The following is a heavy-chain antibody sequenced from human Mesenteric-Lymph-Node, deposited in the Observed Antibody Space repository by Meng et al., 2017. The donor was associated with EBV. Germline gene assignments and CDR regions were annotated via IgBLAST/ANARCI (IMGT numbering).Heavy chain of an antibody. CDR2: IYHSGST. CDR1: GGSISSYY. Sequence: QVQLQGSGPGLVKPSETLSLTCTVSGGSISSYYWSWIRQPPEKGLEWIGYIYHSGSTNYNPSLKSRVSMSIDTSNNQFSLNLRSVTTEDTAVYYCARGSAASDYWGQGTLVTVSS. CDR3: ARGSAASDY. J-gene: IGHJ4*02. D-gene: IGHD3-10*01. V-gene: IGHV4-59*01.